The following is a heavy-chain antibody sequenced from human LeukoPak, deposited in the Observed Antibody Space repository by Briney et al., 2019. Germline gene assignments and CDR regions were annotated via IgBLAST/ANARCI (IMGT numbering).Heavy chain of an antibody. CDR3: ARLAMYSSGWPILDY. CDR2: IHSSGST. J-gene: IGHJ4*02. CDR1: GGSISNFH. D-gene: IGHD6-19*01. V-gene: IGHV4-59*08. Sequence: PSETLSLTCTVSGGSISNFHWTWIWQPPGKGLEWIGWIHSSGSTSYNPSLKSRVTISVDTSKNQFSLQMNSVTAADTAVFYCARLAMYSSGWPILDYWGQGALVTVPS.